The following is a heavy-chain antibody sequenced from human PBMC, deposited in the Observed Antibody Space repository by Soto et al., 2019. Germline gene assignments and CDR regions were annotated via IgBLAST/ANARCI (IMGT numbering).Heavy chain of an antibody. V-gene: IGHV4-59*01. CDR1: GGSISSYY. CDR3: ARWKHIVVVTALSDAFDI. Sequence: SETLSLTCTVSGGSISSYYWSWIRQPPGKGLEWIGYIYYSGSTNYNPSLKSRVTISVDTSKNQFSLKLSSVTAADTAVYYCARWKHIVVVTALSDAFDIWGQGTMVTVSS. CDR2: IYYSGST. J-gene: IGHJ3*02. D-gene: IGHD2-21*02.